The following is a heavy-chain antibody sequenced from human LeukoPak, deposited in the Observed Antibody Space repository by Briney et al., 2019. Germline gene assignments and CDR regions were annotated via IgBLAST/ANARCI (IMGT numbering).Heavy chain of an antibody. J-gene: IGHJ4*02. V-gene: IGHV3-23*01. Sequence: GGSLRLSCAATGFTFSSYAMSWVRQAPGKGLEWVSAISGSGGSTYYADSVKGRFTISRDNSKNTLYLQMNSLRAEDTAVYYCASTGVATPFDYWGQGTLVTVSS. CDR3: ASTGVATPFDY. CDR2: ISGSGGST. CDR1: GFTFSSYA. D-gene: IGHD5-12*01.